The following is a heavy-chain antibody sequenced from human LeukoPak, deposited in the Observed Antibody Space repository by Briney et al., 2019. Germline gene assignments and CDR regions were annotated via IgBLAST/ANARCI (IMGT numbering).Heavy chain of an antibody. V-gene: IGHV3-21*01. CDR2: ISSSSSYI. CDR1: GFTFSGFA. Sequence: GGSLRLSCAASGFTFSGFAMSWVRQAPGKGLEWVSSISSSSSYIYYADSVKGRFTISRDNAKNSLYLQMNSLRAEDTAVYYCATMGDSSNWFDPWGQGTPVTVSS. J-gene: IGHJ5*02. D-gene: IGHD3-16*01. CDR3: ATMGDSSNWFDP.